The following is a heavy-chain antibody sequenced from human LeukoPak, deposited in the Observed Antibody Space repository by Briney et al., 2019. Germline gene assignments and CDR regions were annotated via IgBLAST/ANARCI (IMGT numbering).Heavy chain of an antibody. Sequence: GASVKVSCKASGYTFTSYDINWVRQATGQGLEWMGWMNPNSGNTAYAQKLQGRVTMTTDTSTSTAYMELRSLRSDDTAVYYCARYLIQLWSQRGFDYWGQGTLVNVSS. V-gene: IGHV1-8*01. J-gene: IGHJ4*02. CDR3: ARYLIQLWSQRGFDY. CDR2: MNPNSGNT. CDR1: GYTFTSYD. D-gene: IGHD5-18*01.